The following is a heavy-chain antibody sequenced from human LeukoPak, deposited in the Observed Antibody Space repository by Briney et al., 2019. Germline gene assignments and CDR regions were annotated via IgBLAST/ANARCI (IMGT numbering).Heavy chain of an antibody. V-gene: IGHV1-18*01. J-gene: IGHJ6*03. D-gene: IGHD4-17*01. Sequence: ASVKVSCKASGYTFTSYGISWVRQAPGQGLEWMGWISAYNGNTNYAQKLQGRVTMTTDTSTSTAYMELSSLRSEDTAVYYCAVTTVTNYYYYMDVWGKGTTVTISS. CDR2: ISAYNGNT. CDR3: AVTTVTNYYYYMDV. CDR1: GYTFTSYG.